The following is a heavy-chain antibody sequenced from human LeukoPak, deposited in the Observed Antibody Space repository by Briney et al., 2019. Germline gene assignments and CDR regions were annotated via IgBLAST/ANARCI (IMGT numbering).Heavy chain of an antibody. CDR2: IYYSGST. CDR3: ARTQMTTVGYTEFDY. CDR1: GGSISSSSYY. J-gene: IGHJ4*02. D-gene: IGHD4-23*01. Sequence: SETLSLTCTVSGGSISSSSYYWGWIRQPPGKGLEWIGSIYYSGSTYYNPSLKSRVTISVDTSKNQFSLKLSSVTAADTAVYYCARTQMTTVGYTEFDYWGQGTLVTVSS. V-gene: IGHV4-39*07.